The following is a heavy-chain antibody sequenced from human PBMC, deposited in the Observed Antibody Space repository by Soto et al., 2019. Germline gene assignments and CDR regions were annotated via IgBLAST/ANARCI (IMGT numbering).Heavy chain of an antibody. CDR2: ISSSSNYI. CDR3: ARDQGTVGPSYFDT. J-gene: IGHJ4*01. D-gene: IGHD4-4*01. CDR1: GLSFSTYS. V-gene: IGHV3-21*01. Sequence: GGSLRLSCADSGLSFSTYSMNWVRQDPGRGLEWVSSISSSSNYIYYVDLVKGRFTISRDNAKNLVYLHMSRLRAEDTALYYFARDQGTVGPSYFDTWCRGILVNVSS.